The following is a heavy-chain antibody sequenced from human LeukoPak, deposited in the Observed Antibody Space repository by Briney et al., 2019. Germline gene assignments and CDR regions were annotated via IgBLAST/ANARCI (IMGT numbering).Heavy chain of an antibody. CDR2: INPNSGGT. D-gene: IGHD2-15*01. Sequence: ASVKVSCKASGYTFTGYYVHWVRQAPGQGLEWMGWINPNSGGTNYAQKFQGRVTMTRDTSISTAYMELSRLRSDDTAVYYCARGYCSGGSCYSGLFDYWGQGTLVTVSS. CDR1: GYTFTGYY. CDR3: ARGYCSGGSCYSGLFDY. J-gene: IGHJ4*02. V-gene: IGHV1-2*02.